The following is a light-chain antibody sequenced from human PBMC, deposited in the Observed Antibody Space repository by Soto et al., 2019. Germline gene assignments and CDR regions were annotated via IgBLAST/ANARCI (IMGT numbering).Light chain of an antibody. Sequence: EVVMTQSPGTLTVSPGEGATLSCRASQTVLTNLAWYQQKPGQAPRLLIYGASTRATGIPARFSGSGSGTEFTLTIGSLQSGDFAVYYFQQYNNSPITFGQGTRLEIK. CDR1: QTVLTN. CDR2: GAS. J-gene: IGKJ5*01. CDR3: QQYNNSPIT. V-gene: IGKV3-15*01.